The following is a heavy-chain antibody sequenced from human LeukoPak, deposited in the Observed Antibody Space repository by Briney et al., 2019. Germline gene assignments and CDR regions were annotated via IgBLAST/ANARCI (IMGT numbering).Heavy chain of an antibody. D-gene: IGHD2-2*01. CDR3: ARGGLGYCSSTSCTEYFQH. J-gene: IGHJ1*01. V-gene: IGHV1-69*05. CDR2: IIPIFGTA. Sequence: ASVKVSCTASGGTFSSYAISWVRQAPGQGLEWMGGIIPIFGTANYAQKFQGRVTITTDESTSTAYMELSSLRSEDTAVYYCARGGLGYCSSTSCTEYFQHWGQGTLVTVSS. CDR1: GGTFSSYA.